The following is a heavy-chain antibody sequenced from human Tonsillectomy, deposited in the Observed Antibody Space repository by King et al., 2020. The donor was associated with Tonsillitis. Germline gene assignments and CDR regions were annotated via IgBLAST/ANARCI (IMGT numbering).Heavy chain of an antibody. V-gene: IGHV4-39*07. J-gene: IGHJ4*02. CDR3: ARHPHVSRRYYYDSSGHYRADY. D-gene: IGHD3-22*01. CDR2: IYYSGST. CDR1: GGSISSSSYY. Sequence: QLQESGPGLVKPSETLSLTCTVSGGSISSSSYYWGWIRQPPGKGLEWIGSIYYSGSTYYNPSLKSRVTISVDTSKNQFSLKLSSVTAADTAVYYCARHPHVSRRYYYDSSGHYRADYWGQGTLVTVSS.